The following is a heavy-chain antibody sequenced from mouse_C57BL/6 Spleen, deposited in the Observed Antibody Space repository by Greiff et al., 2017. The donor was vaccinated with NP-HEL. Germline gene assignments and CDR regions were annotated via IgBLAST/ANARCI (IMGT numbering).Heavy chain of an antibody. CDR3: AREDFHWAAMDY. CDR1: GYTFTDYY. Sequence: QVQLQQSGAELVRPGASVKLSCKASGYTFTDYYINWVKQRPGQGLEWIARIYPGSGNTYYNEKFKGKATLTAEKSSSTAYMQLSSLTSEDSAVYFCAREDFHWAAMDYWGQGTSVTVSS. J-gene: IGHJ4*01. CDR2: IYPGSGNT. V-gene: IGHV1-76*01. D-gene: IGHD4-1*01.